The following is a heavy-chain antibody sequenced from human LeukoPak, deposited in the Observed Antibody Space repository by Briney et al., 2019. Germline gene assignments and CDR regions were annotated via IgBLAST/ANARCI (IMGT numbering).Heavy chain of an antibody. CDR1: GFTFSSYA. D-gene: IGHD6-19*01. J-gene: IGHJ4*02. CDR2: ISYDGSNK. Sequence: GRSLRLSCAASGFTFSSYAMHWVRQAPGKGLEWVAVISYDGSNKYYADSVKGRFTISRDNSKNTLYLQMNSLRAEDTAVYYCARGYSSGWYAANGFDYWGQGTLVTVSS. CDR3: ARGYSSGWYAANGFDY. V-gene: IGHV3-30*01.